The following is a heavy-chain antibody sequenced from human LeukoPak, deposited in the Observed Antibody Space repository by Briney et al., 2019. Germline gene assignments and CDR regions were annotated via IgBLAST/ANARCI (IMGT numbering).Heavy chain of an antibody. Sequence: GGSLRLSCVASGFTFSRHPMSWVRQAPGNGLELVSANERGDITKYADSVMRRLTISRDSSKNTLYLQMNSLRAEDTAVYYCARGDDISPGRVLEYWGRGTLVTVSS. V-gene: IGHV3-23*01. J-gene: IGHJ4*02. CDR1: GFTFSRHP. D-gene: IGHD3-9*01. CDR3: ARGDDISPGRVLEY. CDR2: NERGDIT.